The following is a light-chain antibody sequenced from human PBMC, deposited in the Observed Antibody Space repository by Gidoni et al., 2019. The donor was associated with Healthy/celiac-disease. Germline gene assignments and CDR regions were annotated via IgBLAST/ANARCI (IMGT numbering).Light chain of an antibody. CDR3: NSRDSSGNHVV. CDR1: SLRIHY. V-gene: IGLV3-19*01. Sequence: SSELTQDPAVSLALGQTVRITCQGDSLRIHYASWYQQKPGQAPVLVIYGKTNRPSGIPDRFSGSSSGNTASLTITGAQAEDEADYYCNSRDSSGNHVVFGGGTKLTVL. J-gene: IGLJ2*01. CDR2: GKT.